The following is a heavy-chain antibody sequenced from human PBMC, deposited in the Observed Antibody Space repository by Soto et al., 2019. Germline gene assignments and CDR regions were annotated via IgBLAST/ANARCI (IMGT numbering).Heavy chain of an antibody. CDR3: AKDYDSSGYYYGYNDAFDI. V-gene: IGHV3-23*01. Sequence: GGSLRLSCAASGFTFSSYAMSWVRQAPGKGLEWVSAISGSGGSTYYADSVKGRFTISRDNSKNTLYLQMNSLRAEDTAVYYCAKDYDSSGYYYGYNDAFDIWGQGTTVTVSS. CDR2: ISGSGGST. CDR1: GFTFSSYA. J-gene: IGHJ3*02. D-gene: IGHD3-22*01.